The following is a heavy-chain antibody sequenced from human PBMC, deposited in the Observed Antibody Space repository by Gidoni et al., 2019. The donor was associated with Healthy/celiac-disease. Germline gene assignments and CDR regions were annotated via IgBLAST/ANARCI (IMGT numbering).Heavy chain of an antibody. J-gene: IGHJ6*02. Sequence: QVQLVESGGGVVQPGRSLRLSCAASGFTFSSYGMQWVRQAPGKGLEWVAVISYDGSNKYYADSVKGRFTISRDNSKNTLYLQMNSLRAEDTAVYYCAKDGDYGDFPALDYYYGMDVWGQGTTVTVSS. V-gene: IGHV3-30*18. D-gene: IGHD4-17*01. CDR1: GFTFSSYG. CDR2: ISYDGSNK. CDR3: AKDGDYGDFPALDYYYGMDV.